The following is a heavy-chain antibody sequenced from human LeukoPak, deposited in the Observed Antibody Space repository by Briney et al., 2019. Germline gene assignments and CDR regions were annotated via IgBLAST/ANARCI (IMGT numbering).Heavy chain of an antibody. CDR1: GFTFSDYY. V-gene: IGHV3-11*01. J-gene: IGHJ3*02. Sequence: GSLRLSCAASGFTFSDYYMSWIRQAPGKGLEWVSYISSSGSTIYYADSVKGRFTISRDNAKNSLYLQMNSLRAEDTAVYYCARVIAGIAAADDAFDIWGQGTMVTVSS. CDR2: ISSSGSTI. CDR3: ARVIAGIAAADDAFDI. D-gene: IGHD6-13*01.